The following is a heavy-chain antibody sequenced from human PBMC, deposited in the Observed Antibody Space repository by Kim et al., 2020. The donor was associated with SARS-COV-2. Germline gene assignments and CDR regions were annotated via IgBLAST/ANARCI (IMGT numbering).Heavy chain of an antibody. CDR2: AYYIGNT. J-gene: IGHJ6*01. Sequence: SETLSLTCTVSGGSLSSSSYYWGWIRQPPGKGLEWIGTAYYIGNTYYNPSLKSRATISENTTKNQFFLKLGSVTAADTAVYYCARHQRYSRVCYAAFYY. V-gene: IGHV4-39*01. CDR1: GGSLSSSSYY. CDR3: ARHQRYSRVCYAAFYY. D-gene: IGHD6-19*01.